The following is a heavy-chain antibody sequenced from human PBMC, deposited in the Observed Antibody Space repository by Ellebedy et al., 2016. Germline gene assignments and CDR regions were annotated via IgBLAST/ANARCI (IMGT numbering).Heavy chain of an antibody. CDR3: ARFLEDNSDGFDV. CDR1: GFSSHY. J-gene: IGHJ3*01. Sequence: GESLKISXVASGFSSHYMTWVRQAPGKGLDWVSIIYTAGDSYYAASVKGRFTVSRDKSKNIFYLQMNSLRADDTAVYFCARFLEDNSDGFDVWGLGTRVTVSS. D-gene: IGHD5-24*01. V-gene: IGHV3-53*01. CDR2: IYTAGDS.